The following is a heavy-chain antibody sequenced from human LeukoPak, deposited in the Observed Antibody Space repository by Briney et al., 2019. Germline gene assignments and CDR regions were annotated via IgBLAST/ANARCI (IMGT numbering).Heavy chain of an antibody. CDR1: RDSVYSHSTA. V-gene: IGHV6-1*01. CDR2: TKYRSDWYT. J-gene: IGHJ4*02. CDR3: AREGTYSCGLILSAD. Sequence: SQSLSLTCAISRDSVYSHSTAWNWIRQSPSRGLEGLGRTKYRSDWYTDYGVSGKSRMTNNPDPSKQQCALQLNCVTPEVTAGYYCAREGTYSCGLILSADWGQRTLVTVP. D-gene: IGHD6-19*01.